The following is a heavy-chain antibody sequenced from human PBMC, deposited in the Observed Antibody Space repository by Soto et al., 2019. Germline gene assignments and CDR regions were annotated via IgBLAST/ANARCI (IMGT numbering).Heavy chain of an antibody. Sequence: SETLSLRWAVYGGSFSGYYWSWIRQPPGKGLEWIGEINHSGSTNYNPSLKSRVTISVDTSKNQLSLKLSSVTAADTAVYYCARGGIAAAGTWSYYYYGMDVWGQGTTVTVSS. D-gene: IGHD6-13*01. V-gene: IGHV4-34*01. J-gene: IGHJ6*02. CDR1: GGSFSGYY. CDR2: INHSGST. CDR3: ARGGIAAAGTWSYYYYGMDV.